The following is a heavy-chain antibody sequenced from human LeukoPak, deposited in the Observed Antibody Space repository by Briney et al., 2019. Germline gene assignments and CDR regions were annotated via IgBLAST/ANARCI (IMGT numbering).Heavy chain of an antibody. CDR3: ARDRGSSWPYYYYGMDV. CDR1: GFTLSTNA. CDR2: ISGSGAST. D-gene: IGHD6-13*01. J-gene: IGHJ6*02. V-gene: IGHV3-23*01. Sequence: PGGSLRLSCLTSGFTLSTNAMSWVRQAPGRGLEWISGISGSGASTYYADSVKGRFTISRDNSKNTLYLQMSSLRAEDTAVYYCARDRGSSWPYYYYGMDVWGQGTTVTVSS.